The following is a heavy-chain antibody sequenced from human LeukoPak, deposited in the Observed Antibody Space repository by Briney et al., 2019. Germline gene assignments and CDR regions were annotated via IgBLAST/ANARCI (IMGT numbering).Heavy chain of an antibody. J-gene: IGHJ4*02. CDR3: VIGRPSYSPFDY. CDR2: IYYSGST. CDR1: GGSISSYY. V-gene: IGHV4-59*01. Sequence: SETLSLTCTVSGGSISSYYWSWIRQPPGKGLEWIGYIYYSGSTNYNPSLKSRVTISVDTSKNQFSLKLSSVTAADTAVYYCVIGRPSYSPFDYWGQGTLVTVSS. D-gene: IGHD1-26*01.